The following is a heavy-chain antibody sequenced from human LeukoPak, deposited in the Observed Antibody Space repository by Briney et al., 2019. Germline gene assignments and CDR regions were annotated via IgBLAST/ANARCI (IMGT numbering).Heavy chain of an antibody. J-gene: IGHJ4*02. V-gene: IGHV1-8*03. CDR2: MNPNSGNT. Sequence: ASVKVSCKASGYTFTSYDINWVRQATGQGLEWMGWMNPNSGNTGYAQKFQGRVTITRNTSISTAYMELSSLRSEDTAVYYRARSACASCFFDYWGQGTLVTVSS. CDR3: ARSACASCFFDY. CDR1: GYTFTSYD. D-gene: IGHD2-2*01.